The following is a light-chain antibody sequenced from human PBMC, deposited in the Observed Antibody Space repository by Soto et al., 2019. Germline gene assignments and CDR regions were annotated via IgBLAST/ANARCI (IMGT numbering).Light chain of an antibody. V-gene: IGKV3-15*01. CDR1: QGVSSN. CDR2: DAS. Sequence: EIVMTQSPATLSVSPGERATLSCRASQGVSSNLAWYQQKPGLSPSLVIYDASTRATGIPARFSGSGSGTEFTLTISSLQSEDVAVYYCQQYNDWPPWTFGQGTKVEIK. J-gene: IGKJ1*01. CDR3: QQYNDWPPWT.